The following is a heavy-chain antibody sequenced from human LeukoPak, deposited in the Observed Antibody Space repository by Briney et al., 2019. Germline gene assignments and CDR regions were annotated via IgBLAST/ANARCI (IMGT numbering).Heavy chain of an antibody. Sequence: PSETLSLTCSVSDGSLSSSAYHWSWFRQHPGKGLEWIGYIYYTGRTYYSPSLKSRVTISLDTSKNQFSLNLSSLTAADTAVYYFASGELPHGLQVDYWGQGTLVAVSS. CDR2: IYYTGRT. J-gene: IGHJ4*02. CDR1: DGSLSSSAYH. V-gene: IGHV4-31*03. D-gene: IGHD3/OR15-3a*01. CDR3: ASGELPHGLQVDY.